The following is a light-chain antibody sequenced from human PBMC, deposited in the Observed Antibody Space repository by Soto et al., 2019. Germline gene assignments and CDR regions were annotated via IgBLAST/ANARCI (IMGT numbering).Light chain of an antibody. Sequence: QSALTQPASVSGSPGQSITISCTGTSSDVGGYNYVSWYQQHPGKAPKLMIYEVSDRPSGVSNRFSGSKSGNTASLTISGLQPEDEADYYCSSYTSNSALVVFGGGTKLTVL. CDR1: SSDVGGYNY. J-gene: IGLJ2*01. CDR3: SSYTSNSALVV. V-gene: IGLV2-14*01. CDR2: EVS.